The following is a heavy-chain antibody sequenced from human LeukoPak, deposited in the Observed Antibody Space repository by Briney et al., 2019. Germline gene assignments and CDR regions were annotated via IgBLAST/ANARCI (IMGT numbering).Heavy chain of an antibody. J-gene: IGHJ6*02. CDR2: INAGNGNT. CDR1: GYTFTSYA. CDR3: ARAGPHLGVCSSTSCFSYYYYGMDV. Sequence: GASVKVSCKASGYTFTSYAMHWVRQAPGQRLEWMGWINAGNGNTKYSQKFQGRVTITRDTSASTAYMELSSLRSEDTAVYYCARAGPHLGVCSSTSCFSYYYYGMDVWGQGTTVTVSS. V-gene: IGHV1-3*01. D-gene: IGHD2-2*01.